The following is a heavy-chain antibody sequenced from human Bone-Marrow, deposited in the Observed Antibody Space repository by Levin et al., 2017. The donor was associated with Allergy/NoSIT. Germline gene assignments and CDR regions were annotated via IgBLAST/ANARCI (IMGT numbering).Heavy chain of an antibody. CDR1: GDSITSYY. Sequence: SETLSLTCTVSGDSITSYYWNWIRQPPGKGLEWIGHIYSNGDTKYNPSLKSRLTMLIDTSKNQFSLKLSSVTAADTAVYYCARLRYAGYSDFWGQGTLVTVSS. J-gene: IGHJ4*02. CDR2: IYSNGDT. D-gene: IGHD5-24*01. CDR3: ARLRYAGYSDF. V-gene: IGHV4-59*01.